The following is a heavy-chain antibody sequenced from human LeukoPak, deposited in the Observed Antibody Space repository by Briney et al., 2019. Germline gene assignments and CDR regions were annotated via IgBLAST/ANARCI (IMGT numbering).Heavy chain of an antibody. D-gene: IGHD6-13*01. CDR1: GYTFTSYG. CDR2: INPSGGST. V-gene: IGHV1-46*01. CDR3: AREGIPGYSSSWYGNWFDP. Sequence: AASVKVSCKASGYTFTSYGISWVRQAPGQGLEWMGIINPSGGSTSYAQKFQGRVTMTRDMSTSTVYMELSSLRSEDTAVYYCAREGIPGYSSSWYGNWFDPWGQGTLVTVSS. J-gene: IGHJ5*02.